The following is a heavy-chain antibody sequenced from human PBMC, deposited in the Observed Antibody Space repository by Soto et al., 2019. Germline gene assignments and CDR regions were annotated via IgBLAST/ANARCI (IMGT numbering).Heavy chain of an antibody. J-gene: IGHJ5*02. CDR3: AKVPHPKYYDILTA. D-gene: IGHD3-9*01. Sequence: PGGSLRLSYEASGCTFSSYAMSWVRQAPGKGLEWVSAISGSGGSTYYADSVKGRFTISRDNSKNTLYLQMNSLRAEDTAVYYCAKVPHPKYYDILTAWGQGTLVTVSS. CDR2: ISGSGGST. CDR1: GCTFSSYA. V-gene: IGHV3-23*01.